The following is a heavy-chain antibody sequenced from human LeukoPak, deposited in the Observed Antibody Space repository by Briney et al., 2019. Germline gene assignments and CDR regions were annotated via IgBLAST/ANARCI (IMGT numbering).Heavy chain of an antibody. CDR1: GGTFSSYA. D-gene: IGHD2-2*01. CDR3: ARDGRRKVVPAARRGNWFDP. V-gene: IGHV1-69*13. Sequence: SVKVSCKASGGTFSSYAISWVRQAPGQGLEWMGGIIPIFGTANYAQKFQGRVTITADESTSTAYMELGSLRSEDTAVYYCARDGRRKVVPAARRGNWFDPWGQGTLVTVSS. J-gene: IGHJ5*02. CDR2: IIPIFGTA.